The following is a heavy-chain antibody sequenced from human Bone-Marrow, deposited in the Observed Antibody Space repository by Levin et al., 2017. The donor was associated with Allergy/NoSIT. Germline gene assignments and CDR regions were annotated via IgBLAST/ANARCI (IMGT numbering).Heavy chain of an antibody. V-gene: IGHV3-23*03. CDR3: AKGAWLDY. CDR2: ILKGGRST. CDR1: RFTFRMYD. J-gene: IGHJ4*02. Sequence: PGGSLRLSCVASRFTFRMYDMSWVRQAPGKGLEWVSVILKGGRSTHYADSVKGRFTISRDDSKNMVFLQMNSLRADDTAEYYCAKGAWLDYCGQGTLVTVSS. D-gene: IGHD1-26*01.